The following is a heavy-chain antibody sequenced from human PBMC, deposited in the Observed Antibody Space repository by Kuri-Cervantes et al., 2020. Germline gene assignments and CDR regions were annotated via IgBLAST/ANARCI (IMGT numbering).Heavy chain of an antibody. J-gene: IGHJ6*02. CDR1: GGSISSYY. D-gene: IGHD3-16*01. CDR3: ARLDYLNYYGMDV. V-gene: IGHV4-59*01. Sequence: SCTVSGGSISSYYWSWIRQPPGKGLEWIGYIYYSGSTNYNPSLKSRVTISVDTSKNQFSLKLSSVTAADTAVYYCARLDYLNYYGMDVWGQGTTVTVSS. CDR2: IYYSGST.